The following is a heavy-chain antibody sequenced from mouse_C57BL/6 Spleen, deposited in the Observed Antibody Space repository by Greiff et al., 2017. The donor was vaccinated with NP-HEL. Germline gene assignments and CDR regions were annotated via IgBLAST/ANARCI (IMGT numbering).Heavy chain of an antibody. V-gene: IGHV3-6*01. Sequence: ESGPGLVKPSQSLSLTCSVTGYSITSGYYWNWIRQFPGNKLEWMGYISYDGSNNYNPSLKNRISITRDTSKNQFFLKLNSVTTEDTATYYCARLGQDYAMDYWGQGTSVTVSS. D-gene: IGHD3-3*01. J-gene: IGHJ4*01. CDR1: GYSITSGYY. CDR2: ISYDGSN. CDR3: ARLGQDYAMDY.